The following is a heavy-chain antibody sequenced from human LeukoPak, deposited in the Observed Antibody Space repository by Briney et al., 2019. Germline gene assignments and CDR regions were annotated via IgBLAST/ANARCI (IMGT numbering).Heavy chain of an antibody. CDR1: GFTFSSYS. Sequence: GGSLRLSCPASGFTFSSYSMNWVRQAPGKGLEWVSGINWNGGSTGYADSVKGRFTISRDNAKNSLYLQMNSLRAEDTALYYCARAPFSNYYGSGGDYYYYMDVWGKGTTVTVSS. D-gene: IGHD3-10*01. CDR2: INWNGGST. V-gene: IGHV3-20*04. CDR3: ARAPFSNYYGSGGDYYYYMDV. J-gene: IGHJ6*03.